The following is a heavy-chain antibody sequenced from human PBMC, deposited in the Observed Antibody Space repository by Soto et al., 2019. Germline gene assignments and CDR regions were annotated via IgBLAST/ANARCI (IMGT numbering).Heavy chain of an antibody. V-gene: IGHV3-13*01. CDR2: IGTAGDT. CDR3: ARGSSLRYDFWSGFPFDP. Sequence: GGSLRLSCAASGFTFSSYDMHWVRQATGKCLEWVSAIGTAGDTYYPGSVKGRFTISRENAKNSLYLQMNSLRAGDTAVYYCARGSSLRYDFWSGFPFDPWGQGTLVTVSS. J-gene: IGHJ5*02. CDR1: GFTFSSYD. D-gene: IGHD3-3*01.